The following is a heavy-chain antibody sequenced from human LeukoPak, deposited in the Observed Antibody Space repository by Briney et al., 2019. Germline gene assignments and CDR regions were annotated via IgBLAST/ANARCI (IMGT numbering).Heavy chain of an antibody. Sequence: PGRSLRLSCAASGFTFSSYAMHWVRQAPGKGLEWVAVISYDGSNKYYADSVKGRFTISRDNSKNTLYLQMNSLRAEDTAVYYCARDSVLDSYEGYFDYWGQGTLVTVSS. V-gene: IGHV3-30*04. CDR3: ARDSVLDSYEGYFDY. J-gene: IGHJ4*02. CDR2: ISYDGSNK. CDR1: GFTFSSYA. D-gene: IGHD3-16*01.